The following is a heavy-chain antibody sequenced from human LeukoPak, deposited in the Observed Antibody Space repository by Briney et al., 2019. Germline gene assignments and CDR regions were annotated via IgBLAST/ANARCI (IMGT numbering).Heavy chain of an antibody. CDR2: INDNGRTT. CDR1: GFSFSSHA. CDR3: ARDLSGSYSFDY. V-gene: IGHV3-64*01. Sequence: GGSLRLSCATSGFSFSSHAMHWVRQAPGKGLEYVSGINDNGRTTHYANSVKGRFTISRDNSKNTVYLQMDSLRPEDMAVYYCARDLSGSYSFDYWGQRTLVTVSS. J-gene: IGHJ4*02. D-gene: IGHD1-26*01.